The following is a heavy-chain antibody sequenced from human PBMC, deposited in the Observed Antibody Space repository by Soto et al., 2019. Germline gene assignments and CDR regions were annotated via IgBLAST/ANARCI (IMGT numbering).Heavy chain of an antibody. CDR3: ARSYTAMVDSDY. D-gene: IGHD5-18*01. Sequence: GGSLRLSCAASGFTFSSHSMNWVRQAPGKGLEWVSSISSSSSYIYYADSVKGRFTISRDNAKNSLYLQMNSLRAEDTAVYYCARSYTAMVDSDYWGQGTLVTVYS. J-gene: IGHJ4*02. CDR2: ISSSSSYI. CDR1: GFTFSSHS. V-gene: IGHV3-21*01.